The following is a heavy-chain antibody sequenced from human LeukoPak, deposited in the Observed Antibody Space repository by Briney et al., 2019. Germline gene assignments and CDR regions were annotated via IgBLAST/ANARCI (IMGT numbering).Heavy chain of an antibody. CDR2: IYPGDSDT. CDR3: ARQARSVYYSDVFDI. Sequence: GESLKISCKGSGYSFTSYWIGWVRQMPGKGLEWMGIIYPGDSDTRYSPSFQGQVTISADKSISTAYLQWSSLKASDTAMYYCARQARSVYYSDVFDIGGQGTMVTVSS. CDR1: GYSFTSYW. J-gene: IGHJ3*02. D-gene: IGHD3-22*01. V-gene: IGHV5-51*01.